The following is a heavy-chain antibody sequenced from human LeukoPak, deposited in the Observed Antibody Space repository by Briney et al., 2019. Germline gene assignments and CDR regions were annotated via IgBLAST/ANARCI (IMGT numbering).Heavy chain of an antibody. CDR2: ISNSGVNT. CDR3: AKGHLGHDY. CDR1: GFTFSSYA. V-gene: IGHV3-23*01. Sequence: GGSLRLSCAASGFTFSSYAMSWVRQAPGKGLEWVSAISNSGVNTYYADSVKGRFSISRDNSKNTLYLQMNSLRAEDTAVYYCAKGHLGHDYWGQGTLVTVSS. J-gene: IGHJ4*02.